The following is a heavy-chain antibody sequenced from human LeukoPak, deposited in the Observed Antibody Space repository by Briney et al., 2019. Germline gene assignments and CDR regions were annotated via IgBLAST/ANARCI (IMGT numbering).Heavy chain of an antibody. CDR3: ARAHVRSRGVLFDY. CDR2: IYTSGST. Sequence: SETLSLTCTVSGGSISSGSYYWSWIRQPAGKGLEWIGRIYTSGSTNYNPSLKSRVTTSVDTSKNQFSLKLSSVTAADTAVYYCARAHVRSRGVLFDYWGQGTLVTVSS. V-gene: IGHV4-61*02. CDR1: GGSISSGSYY. D-gene: IGHD3-10*01. J-gene: IGHJ4*02.